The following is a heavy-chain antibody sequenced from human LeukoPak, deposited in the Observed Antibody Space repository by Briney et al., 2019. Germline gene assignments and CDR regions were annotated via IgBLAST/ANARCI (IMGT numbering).Heavy chain of an antibody. D-gene: IGHD3-10*01. J-gene: IGHJ4*02. CDR1: GFTFSSYS. CDR2: ISSSSSYI. V-gene: IGHV3-21*01. CDR3: ASRDYYYGSGSYYLDDY. Sequence: GGSLRPSCAASGFTFSSYSMNWVRQAPGKGLEWVSSISSSSSYIYYADSVKGRFTISRDNAKNSLYLQMNSLRAEDTAVYYCASRDYYYGSGSYYLDDYWGQGTLVTVSS.